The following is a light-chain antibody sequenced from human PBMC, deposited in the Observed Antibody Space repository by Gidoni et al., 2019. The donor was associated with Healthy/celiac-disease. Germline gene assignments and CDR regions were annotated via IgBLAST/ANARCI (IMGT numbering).Light chain of an antibody. J-gene: IGLJ1*01. CDR3: GTWDSSLSVNYV. CDR2: DNN. V-gene: IGLV1-51*01. Sequence: QSVLTQPPPVSPAPGQKVTLSCSGSSSNMGNNYVSWYQQLPGAAPKLLIYDNNKRPSGIPDRFSGSKSGTSATLGITGLQTGDEADYYCGTWDSSLSVNYVFGTGTKVTVL. CDR1: SSNMGNNY.